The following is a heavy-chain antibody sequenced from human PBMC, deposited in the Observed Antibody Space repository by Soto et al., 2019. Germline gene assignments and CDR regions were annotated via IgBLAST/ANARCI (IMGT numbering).Heavy chain of an antibody. CDR2: ISCDGSKK. V-gene: IGHV3-30*18. Sequence: QVQLVESGGGVVQPGRSLRLSCAASGFIFSSYGMHWVRQAPGKGLEWVAVISCDGSKKNYVDSVKGRFTIPRDNSKNTVDLQMNSLRPEDTAVYYCAKRVAAAGHLDHWGQGTLVTVSS. D-gene: IGHD6-13*01. J-gene: IGHJ4*02. CDR1: GFIFSSYG. CDR3: AKRVAAAGHLDH.